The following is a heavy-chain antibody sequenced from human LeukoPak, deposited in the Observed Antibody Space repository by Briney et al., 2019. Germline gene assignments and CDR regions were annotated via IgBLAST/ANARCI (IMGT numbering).Heavy chain of an antibody. CDR3: ARDYGDYWWYFDL. J-gene: IGHJ2*01. V-gene: IGHV3-48*03. CDR2: ISGSGSTI. Sequence: GGSLRLSCAASGFTFSSYAMSWVRQAPGQGLEWDSYISGSGSTIYYADSVQGRFTISRDNAKNSLYLQMNSLRAEDTAVYYCARDYGDYWWYFDLWGRGTLVTVSS. CDR1: GFTFSSYA. D-gene: IGHD4-17*01.